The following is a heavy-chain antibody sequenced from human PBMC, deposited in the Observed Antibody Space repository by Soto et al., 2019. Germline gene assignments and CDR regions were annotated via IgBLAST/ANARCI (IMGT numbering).Heavy chain of an antibody. V-gene: IGHV1-18*01. CDR2: ISLYSDGT. CDR3: ARVVPGAEAWFGP. J-gene: IGHJ5*02. D-gene: IGHD2-2*01. Sequence: ASVKVSCKTSGYTFSDYGITWVRQAPGQPLGWLGWISLYSDGTNYAQKFQGRVSMTTDTSTTTAYMELRSLRSDDTAVYYCARVVPGAEAWFGPWGQGTLVTVSS. CDR1: GYTFSDYG.